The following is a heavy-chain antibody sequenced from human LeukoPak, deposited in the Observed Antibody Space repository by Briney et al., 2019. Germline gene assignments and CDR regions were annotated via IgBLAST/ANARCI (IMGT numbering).Heavy chain of an antibody. V-gene: IGHV3-48*03. CDR2: ISSSGSTI. D-gene: IGHD6-19*01. CDR3: ARDRTDSSGWYVSSQYYFDY. J-gene: IGHJ4*02. Sequence: GGSLGLSCAASGFTFSSYEMNWVRQAPGKGLEWVSYISSSGSTIYYADSVKGRFTISRDNAKNSLYLQMNGLRAEDTAVYYCARDRTDSSGWYVSSQYYFDYWGQGTLVTVSS. CDR1: GFTFSSYE.